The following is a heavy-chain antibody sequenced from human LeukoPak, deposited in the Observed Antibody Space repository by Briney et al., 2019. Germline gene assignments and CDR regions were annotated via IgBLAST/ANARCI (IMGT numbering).Heavy chain of an antibody. CDR2: ISYDGSNK. CDR1: RFTFSTYS. CDR3: ARGAAAYSIDY. Sequence: GGSLRLSCAASRFTFSTYSMNWVRQAPGKGLEWVAVISYDGSNKYYADSVKGRFTISRDNSKNTLYLQMNSLRAEDTAVYYCARGAAAYSIDYWGQGTLVTVSS. J-gene: IGHJ4*02. D-gene: IGHD6-25*01. V-gene: IGHV3-30*03.